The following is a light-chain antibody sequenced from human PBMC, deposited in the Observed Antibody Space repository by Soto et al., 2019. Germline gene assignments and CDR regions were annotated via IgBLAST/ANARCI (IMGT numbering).Light chain of an antibody. Sequence: EIVMTQSPATLSVSPGERVTLSCRASQSVSSKLVWYQQKPGQAPRLLIYGASTRATGIPARFSGSGSGTEFTHTISSLQSEDFAVYYCQQYGSSGTFGQGTKVDIK. CDR2: GAS. V-gene: IGKV3-15*01. CDR1: QSVSSK. CDR3: QQYGSSGT. J-gene: IGKJ1*01.